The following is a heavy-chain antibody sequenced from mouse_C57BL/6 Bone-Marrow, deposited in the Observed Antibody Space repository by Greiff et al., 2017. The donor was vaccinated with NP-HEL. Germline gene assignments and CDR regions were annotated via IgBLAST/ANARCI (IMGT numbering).Heavy chain of an antibody. CDR1: GFSLSPSGMG. Sequence: QVTLKVSGPGILQSSQTLSLTCSFSGFSLSPSGMGVSWIRQPSGKGLEWLAHIYWDDDKRYNPSLKSRPTISKDTSRHQAFLKCTSLDTADTATFYCARRADYEYDEERVDYWGQGTTLTVSS. CDR3: ARRADYEYDEERVDY. V-gene: IGHV8-12*01. D-gene: IGHD2-4*01. CDR2: IYWDDDK. J-gene: IGHJ2*01.